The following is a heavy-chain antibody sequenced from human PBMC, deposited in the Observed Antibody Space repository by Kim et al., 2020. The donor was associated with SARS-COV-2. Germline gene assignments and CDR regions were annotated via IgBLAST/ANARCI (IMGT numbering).Heavy chain of an antibody. J-gene: IGHJ4*02. CDR1: GFTFSSYT. V-gene: IGHV3-21*01. D-gene: IGHD3-10*01. Sequence: GGSLRLSYAASGFTFSSYTMSCVCQAPGKGLEWVSSITSTSYISYADSVKGRFTISSDNAKNSLYLQMNSLRAEDTAVYYCSGGSAGRGLDYLGQVTLVT. CDR2: ITSTSYI. CDR3: SGGSAGRGLDY.